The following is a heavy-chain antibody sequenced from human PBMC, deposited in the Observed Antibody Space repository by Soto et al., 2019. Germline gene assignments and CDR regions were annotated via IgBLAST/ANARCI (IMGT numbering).Heavy chain of an antibody. CDR3: ARGHYGLDV. CDR2: IRQDGSEI. V-gene: IGHV3-7*04. J-gene: IGHJ6*02. Sequence: EMQSVESGGGLVQPGGSLRLSCVVSGFSFSDWWMSWVRQAPGKGLEWVAHIRQDGSEIYYVDSVKGRFTISRDNTKDSLYLQMNSLRVEDTAVYYCARGHYGLDVWGQGTTVIVSS. CDR1: GFSFSDWW.